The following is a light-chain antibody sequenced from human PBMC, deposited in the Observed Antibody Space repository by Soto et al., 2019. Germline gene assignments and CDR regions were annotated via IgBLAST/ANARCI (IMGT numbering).Light chain of an antibody. Sequence: EIVMTQSPTTLSVSPGARATVSFMARQTINNVFGWYRQTPGQAPRLLICGASTRATGIPARFSGSGSGTEFTLTISSVQSEDFAVYFCQQYNNWPTFGQGTKVDI. V-gene: IGKV3-15*01. CDR2: GAS. CDR3: QQYNNWPT. CDR1: QTINNV. J-gene: IGKJ1*01.